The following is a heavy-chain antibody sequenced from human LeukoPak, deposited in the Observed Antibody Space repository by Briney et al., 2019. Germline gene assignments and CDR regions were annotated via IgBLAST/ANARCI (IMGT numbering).Heavy chain of an antibody. Sequence: ASVKVSCKASGYTFTSYDINWVRQATGQGLEWMGWMNPKSGNTGYAQKFQGRVTMTRNTSISTAYMELSSLRSEDTAVYYCARGPLGYCGGSCYPDYYYGMDVWGQGTTVTVSS. D-gene: IGHD2-15*01. V-gene: IGHV1-8*01. CDR3: ARGPLGYCGGSCYPDYYYGMDV. J-gene: IGHJ6*02. CDR2: MNPKSGNT. CDR1: GYTFTSYD.